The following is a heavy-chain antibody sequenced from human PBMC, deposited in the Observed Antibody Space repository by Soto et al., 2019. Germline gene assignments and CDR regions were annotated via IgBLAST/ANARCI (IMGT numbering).Heavy chain of an antibody. D-gene: IGHD3-10*01. CDR1: GGSISSYY. V-gene: IGHV4-59*01. Sequence: SETLSLTCTVSGGSISSYYWSWIRQPPGKGLEWIGYIYYSGSTNYNPSLKSRVTISVDTSKNQFSLKLSSVTAADTAVYYCARDTPIYGSGSYRYYYGMDVWGQGTTVTVSS. J-gene: IGHJ6*02. CDR3: ARDTPIYGSGSYRYYYGMDV. CDR2: IYYSGST.